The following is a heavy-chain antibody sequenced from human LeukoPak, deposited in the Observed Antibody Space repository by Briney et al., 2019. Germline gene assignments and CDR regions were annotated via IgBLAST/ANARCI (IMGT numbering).Heavy chain of an antibody. J-gene: IGHJ4*02. CDR3: ARGPIGPPGVDTAMVIGLDY. CDR2: ISYDGSNK. Sequence: GGSLRLSCAASGFTFGSYAMHWVRQAPGKGLEWVAVISYDGSNKYYADSVKGRFTISRDNSKNTLYLQMNSLRAEDTAVYYCARGPIGPPGVDTAMVIGLDYWGQGTLVTVSS. V-gene: IGHV3-30-3*01. D-gene: IGHD5-18*01. CDR1: GFTFGSYA.